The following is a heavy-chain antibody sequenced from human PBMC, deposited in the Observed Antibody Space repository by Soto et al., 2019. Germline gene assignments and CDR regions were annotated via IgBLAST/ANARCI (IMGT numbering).Heavy chain of an antibody. Sequence: GGSLRLSCAASGFTFSSYEMNWVRQAPGKGLEWVSYISSSGSTIYYADSVKGRFTISRDNAKNSLYLQMNSLRAEDTAVYYCARAHPRYYFDYWGQGTLVTVSS. CDR2: ISSSGSTI. J-gene: IGHJ4*02. CDR1: GFTFSSYE. V-gene: IGHV3-48*03. CDR3: ARAHPRYYFDY.